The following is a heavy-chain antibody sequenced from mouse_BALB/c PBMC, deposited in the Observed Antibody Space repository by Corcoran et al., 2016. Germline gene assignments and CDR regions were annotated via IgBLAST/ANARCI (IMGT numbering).Heavy chain of an antibody. CDR1: GYTFTSYV. V-gene: IGHV1S136*01. Sequence: EVQLQQSGPKLVKPVASVKMSCKASGYTFTSYVMHWVKQKPGQGLEWIGYINPYNDGTKYNEKFKGKATLTSDKSSSTAYMELSSLTSEDSAVYYCARLYPGIAMYYWGQGTSVTVSS. CDR2: INPYNDGT. J-gene: IGHJ4*01. CDR3: ARLYPGIAMYY.